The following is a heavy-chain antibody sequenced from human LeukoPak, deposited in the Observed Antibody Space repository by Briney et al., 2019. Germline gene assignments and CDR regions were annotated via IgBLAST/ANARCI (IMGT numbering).Heavy chain of an antibody. Sequence: PSETLSLTCAVYGGSFSGYYWSWIRQPPGKGLEWIGEINHSGSTNYNPSLKSRVTISVDTSKNQFSLKLSSVTAADTAVYYCARGLGSVAADYYYYYMDVWGEGTTVTVSS. D-gene: IGHD2-15*01. CDR1: GGSFSGYY. CDR3: ARGLGSVAADYYYYYMDV. V-gene: IGHV4-34*01. CDR2: INHSGST. J-gene: IGHJ6*03.